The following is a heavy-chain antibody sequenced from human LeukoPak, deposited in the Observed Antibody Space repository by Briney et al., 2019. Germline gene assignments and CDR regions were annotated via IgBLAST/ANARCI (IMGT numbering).Heavy chain of an antibody. Sequence: PSETLSLTCTVSGGSISSNDYYWDWIRQPPGMGLEYIGSIYYSGSTYYNPSLKSRVTISVDTSKNQFSLKLSSVTAADTAVYYCARHHCSSTSCSLGSLYYYYMDVWGKGTTVTVSS. CDR3: ARHHCSSTSCSLGSLYYYYMDV. V-gene: IGHV4-39*01. J-gene: IGHJ6*03. CDR2: IYYSGST. D-gene: IGHD2-2*01. CDR1: GGSISSNDYY.